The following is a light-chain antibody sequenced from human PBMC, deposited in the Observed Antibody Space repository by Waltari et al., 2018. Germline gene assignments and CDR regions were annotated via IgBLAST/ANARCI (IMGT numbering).Light chain of an antibody. CDR3: QHYVRLPVT. J-gene: IGKJ1*01. CDR2: GAS. V-gene: IGKV3-20*01. Sequence: EIVSTQSPATLSLSPGERATLSCWARQRVGRALAWYQQKRGQAPRLPIYGASTRASGIPDRFSGSGSGTDFSLTINRLEPEDFAVYYCQHYVRLPVTFGQGTKVEIK. CDR1: QRVGRA.